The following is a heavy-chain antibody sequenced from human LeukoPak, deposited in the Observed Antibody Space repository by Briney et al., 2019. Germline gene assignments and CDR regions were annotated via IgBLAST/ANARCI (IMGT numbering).Heavy chain of an antibody. V-gene: IGHV4-59*01. CDR3: ARDRYSGSLDAFDI. D-gene: IGHD5-12*01. J-gene: IGHJ3*02. CDR1: GGSISSYY. Sequence: SETLSLTCTVSGGSISSYYWSWVRQPPGKGLEWIGYIYYSGSTNYNPSLKSRVTISVDTSKNQFSLKLSSVTAADTAVYYCARDRYSGSLDAFDIWGQGTMVTVSS. CDR2: IYYSGST.